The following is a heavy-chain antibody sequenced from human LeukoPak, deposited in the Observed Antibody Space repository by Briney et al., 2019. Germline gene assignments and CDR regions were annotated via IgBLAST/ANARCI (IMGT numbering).Heavy chain of an antibody. CDR1: GGTFSSYA. CDR2: IIPILGIA. CDR3: ARDRIAAAGTLNLRWFDP. Sequence: SVKVSCRASGGTFSSYAINWVRQAPGQGLEWMGRIIPILGIANYAQKFQGRVTITADKSTSTAYMELSSLRSEDTAVYYCARDRIAAAGTLNLRWFDPWGQGTLVTVSS. D-gene: IGHD6-13*01. J-gene: IGHJ5*02. V-gene: IGHV1-69*04.